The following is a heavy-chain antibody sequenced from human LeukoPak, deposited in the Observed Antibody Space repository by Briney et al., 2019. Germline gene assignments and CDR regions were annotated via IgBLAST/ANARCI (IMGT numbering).Heavy chain of an antibody. Sequence: SETLSLTCTVSGGSISSSSYYWGWIRQPPGKGLEWIGSIYYSGSTYYNPSLKSRVTISVDTSKNQFSLKLSSVTAADTAVYYCAREGGSSSWYYFDYWGQGTLVTVSS. CDR1: GGSISSSSYY. CDR3: AREGGSSSWYYFDY. D-gene: IGHD6-13*01. J-gene: IGHJ4*02. CDR2: IYYSGST. V-gene: IGHV4-39*07.